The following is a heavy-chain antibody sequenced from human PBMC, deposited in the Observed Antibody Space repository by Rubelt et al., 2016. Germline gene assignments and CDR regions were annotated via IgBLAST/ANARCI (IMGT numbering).Heavy chain of an antibody. CDR3: ARHAGDGGNSEDWFDP. CDR1: GYSFTSYW. J-gene: IGHJ5*02. CDR2: IDPSDSYT. D-gene: IGHD4-23*01. V-gene: IGHV5-10-1*01. Sequence: EVLLVQSGAEVKKPGESLRISCKGSGYSFTSYWISWVRQMPGKGLEWMGRIDPSDSYTNYSPSFQGHATSSADKSIRTAYLQWSSLKAADTAMYYCARHAGDGGNSEDWFDPWGQGTLVTVSS.